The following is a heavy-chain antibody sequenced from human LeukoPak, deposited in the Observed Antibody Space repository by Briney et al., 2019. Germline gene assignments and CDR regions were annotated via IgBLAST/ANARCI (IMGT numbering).Heavy chain of an antibody. J-gene: IGHJ6*03. V-gene: IGHV1-69*05. Sequence: SVKVSCKASGGTFSTYAISWVRQAPGQGLEWMGGIIPIFGTAKYAQQLQGRATITTDESTSTAYMELSSLRSEDTAVYYCARSKSSFHYMDVWGKGTTVTVSS. CDR3: ARSKSSFHYMDV. CDR2: IIPIFGTA. D-gene: IGHD3-10*01. CDR1: GGTFSTYA.